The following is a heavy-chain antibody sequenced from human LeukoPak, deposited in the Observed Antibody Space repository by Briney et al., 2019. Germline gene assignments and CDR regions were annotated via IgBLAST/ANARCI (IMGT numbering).Heavy chain of an antibody. CDR3: ARTLPITMVRGPLRAFDI. Sequence: SETLSLTCTVSGGSISSYYWSWIRQPPGKGLEWIGYIYYSGSTNYNPSLKSRVTISVDTSKNQFSLKLSSVTAADTAVCYCARTLPITMVRGPLRAFDIWGQGTMVTVSS. V-gene: IGHV4-59*01. CDR2: IYYSGST. D-gene: IGHD3-10*01. J-gene: IGHJ3*02. CDR1: GGSISSYY.